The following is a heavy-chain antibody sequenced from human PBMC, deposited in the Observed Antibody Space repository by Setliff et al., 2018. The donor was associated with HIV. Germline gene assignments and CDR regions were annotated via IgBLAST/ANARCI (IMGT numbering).Heavy chain of an antibody. J-gene: IGHJ4*02. Sequence: ASVKVSCKASGYTFDNYDFSWVRQAPGQGFEWMGWISTFNGGTNSAQKFRDRVTLTTDTSTATAYMELRSLRSDDTAVYYCARAYDTLSGYYDYWGLGTLVTVSS. CDR2: ISTFNGGT. CDR3: ARAYDTLSGYYDY. D-gene: IGHD3-9*01. CDR1: GYTFDNYD. V-gene: IGHV1-18*01.